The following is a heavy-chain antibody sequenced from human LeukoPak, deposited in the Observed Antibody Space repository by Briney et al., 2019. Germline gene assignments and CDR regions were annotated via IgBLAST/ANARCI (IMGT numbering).Heavy chain of an antibody. CDR1: GFTFSSYW. CDR2: IKQDGSEK. Sequence: GGSLRLSCAASGFTFSSYWMSWVRQAPGKGLEWVANIKQDGSEKYYVDSGKGRFPISRDNAKNSPYLQMYSLRSEDTAVYYCARDFSMGYSSSWYVGYWGQGTLVTVSS. V-gene: IGHV3-7*01. J-gene: IGHJ4*02. D-gene: IGHD6-13*01. CDR3: ARDFSMGYSSSWYVGY.